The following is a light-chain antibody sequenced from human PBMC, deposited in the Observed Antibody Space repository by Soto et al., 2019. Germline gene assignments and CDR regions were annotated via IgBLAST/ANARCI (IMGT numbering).Light chain of an antibody. V-gene: IGKV3-11*01. CDR3: QQRSNWPAVT. J-gene: IGKJ4*01. Sequence: EIVLTQSPATLSLSPGERATLSCRASQSVSTYLARYQQKPGQAPRLLIYGASNRATGIPARFSGSGSGTDFTLTISSLEPEDFAVYYCQQRSNWPAVTFGGGTKVEIK. CDR1: QSVSTY. CDR2: GAS.